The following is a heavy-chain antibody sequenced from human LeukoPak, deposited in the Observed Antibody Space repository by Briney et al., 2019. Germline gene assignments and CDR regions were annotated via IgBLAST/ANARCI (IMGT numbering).Heavy chain of an antibody. D-gene: IGHD1-26*01. Sequence: ASVKVSCKASGYTFTSYYMQWVRQAPGQGLEWMGIINPSGGSTSYAQKFQGRVTMTRDTSTSTVYMKLSSLRSEDTAVYYCARGLGWELPYVWGQGTLVTVSS. J-gene: IGHJ4*02. CDR3: ARGLGWELPYV. CDR1: GYTFTSYY. CDR2: INPSGGST. V-gene: IGHV1-46*01.